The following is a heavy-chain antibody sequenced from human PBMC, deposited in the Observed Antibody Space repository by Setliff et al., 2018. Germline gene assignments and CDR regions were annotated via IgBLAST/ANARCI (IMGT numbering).Heavy chain of an antibody. J-gene: IGHJ4*02. D-gene: IGHD4-17*01. CDR2: IHHSGST. V-gene: IGHV4-34*01. Sequence: SETLSLTCAVYGGSLSDYYWSWIRQPPGKGLEWIGEIHHSGSTYSNPSLKSRLIISVDAPDNQFSVKLSSVTAADTAVYYCARFYGDYQFDYWGQGTLVTVSS. CDR1: GGSLSDYY. CDR3: ARFYGDYQFDY.